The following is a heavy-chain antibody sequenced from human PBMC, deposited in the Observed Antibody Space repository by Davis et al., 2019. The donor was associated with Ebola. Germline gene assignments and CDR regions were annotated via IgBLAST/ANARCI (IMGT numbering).Heavy chain of an antibody. V-gene: IGHV4-4*02. Sequence: PGGSLRLSCAVSGGSISSSNWWSWVRQPPGKGLEWIGEIYHSGSTNYNPSLKSRVTISVDKSKNQFSLKLSSVTAADTAVYYCAREGYCSSTSCPRWFDPWGQGTLVTVSS. D-gene: IGHD2-2*01. CDR1: GGSISSSNW. J-gene: IGHJ5*02. CDR3: AREGYCSSTSCPRWFDP. CDR2: IYHSGST.